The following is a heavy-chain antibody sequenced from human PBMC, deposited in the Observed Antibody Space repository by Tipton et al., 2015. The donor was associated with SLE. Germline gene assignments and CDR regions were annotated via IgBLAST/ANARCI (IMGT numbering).Heavy chain of an antibody. CDR3: AMGGSGWYSARY. D-gene: IGHD6-19*01. Sequence: TLSLTCSVSGVSTRTHYWSCFRQSPGKGLEWSVYTCNNDRTKYNPSLQSRVTVSVDKSENQLSLKLTSVTAADTAVYYCAMGGSGWYSARYWGQGTLVTVSS. CDR2: TCNNDRT. J-gene: IGHJ4*02. CDR1: GVSTRTHY. V-gene: IGHV4-59*11.